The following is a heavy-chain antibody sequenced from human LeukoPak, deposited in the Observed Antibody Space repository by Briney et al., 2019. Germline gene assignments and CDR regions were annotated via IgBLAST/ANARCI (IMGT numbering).Heavy chain of an antibody. CDR1: GGSFRGYY. V-gene: IGHV4-34*01. CDR3: ARAGDSSGYYRIDY. D-gene: IGHD3-22*01. Sequence: SETPSLTCAVYGGSFRGYYWSWIRQPPGKGLEWIGEINHSGSTNYNPSLKSRVTISVDTSKNQFSLKLSSVTAADTAVYYCARAGDSSGYYRIDYWGQGTLVTVSS. J-gene: IGHJ4*02. CDR2: INHSGST.